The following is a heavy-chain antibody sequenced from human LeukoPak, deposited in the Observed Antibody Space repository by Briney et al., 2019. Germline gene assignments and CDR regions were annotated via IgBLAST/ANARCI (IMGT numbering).Heavy chain of an antibody. CDR2: IYYSGST. J-gene: IGHJ4*02. CDR1: GGSISSYY. V-gene: IGHV4-59*08. D-gene: IGHD3-10*01. Sequence: SETLSLTCTVSGGSISSYYWSWIRQPPGKGLEWIGYIYYSGSTNYNPSLKSRVTISVDTSKNQFSLKLSSVTAADTAVYYCASWGSDGSGKDYWGQGTLVTVSS. CDR3: ASWGSDGSGKDY.